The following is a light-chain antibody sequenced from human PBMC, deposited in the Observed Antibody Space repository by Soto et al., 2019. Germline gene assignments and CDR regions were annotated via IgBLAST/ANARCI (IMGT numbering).Light chain of an antibody. CDR1: ALPKQY. Sequence: ELTQPPSVSVSPGQTARITCSGDALPKQYAYWYQQKPGQAPVLVIFKDSERPSGIPERFSGSSSGTTVTLTISGVQAEDEADYYCQSADSSGTYVFGTGTKVTVL. CDR2: KDS. V-gene: IGLV3-25*02. J-gene: IGLJ1*01. CDR3: QSADSSGTYV.